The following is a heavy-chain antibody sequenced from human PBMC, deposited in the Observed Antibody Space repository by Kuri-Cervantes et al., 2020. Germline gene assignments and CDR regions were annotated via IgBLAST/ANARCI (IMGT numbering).Heavy chain of an antibody. V-gene: IGHV3-15*01. CDR1: GFTVSSNY. Sequence: GESLKISCAASGFTVSSNYMSWVRQAPGKGLEWVGRIKSKTDGGTTDYAAPVKGRFTISRDDSKNTLYLQMNSLKTEDTAVYYCTTDRGVLLWFGEFTDYYFDYWGQGTLVTVSS. CDR3: TTDRGVLLWFGEFTDYYFDY. J-gene: IGHJ4*02. D-gene: IGHD3-10*01. CDR2: IKSKTDGGTT.